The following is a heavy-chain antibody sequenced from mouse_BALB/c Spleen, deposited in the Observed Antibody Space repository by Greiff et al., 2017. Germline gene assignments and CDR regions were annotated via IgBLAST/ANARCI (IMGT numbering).Heavy chain of an antibody. J-gene: IGHJ4*01. CDR3: ARVRKFYYDYVLDY. Sequence: EVKLVESGGGLVKPGGSLKLSCAASGFTFSDYYMYWVRQTPEKRLEWVATISDGGSYTYYPDTVTGRFTISRDNAKNTLYLQMSSLRSEDTAMYYCARVRKFYYDYVLDYWGQGTSVTVSS. D-gene: IGHD2-4*01. CDR1: GFTFSDYY. CDR2: ISDGGSYT. V-gene: IGHV5-4*02.